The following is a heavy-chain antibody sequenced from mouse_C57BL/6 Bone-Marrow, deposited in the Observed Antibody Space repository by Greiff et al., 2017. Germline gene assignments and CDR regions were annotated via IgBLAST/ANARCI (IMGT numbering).Heavy chain of an antibody. Sequence: EVQLQQSGAELVRPGASVKLSCTASGFNIKDDYMHWVKQRPEQGLEWIGWIDPENGDTEYASKFQGKATITADTSSNTAYLQLSSLTSEHTAVYYCTTGSSYFDVWGTGTTVTVSS. CDR3: TTGSSYFDV. CDR2: IDPENGDT. CDR1: GFNIKDDY. J-gene: IGHJ1*03. V-gene: IGHV14-4*01. D-gene: IGHD1-1*01.